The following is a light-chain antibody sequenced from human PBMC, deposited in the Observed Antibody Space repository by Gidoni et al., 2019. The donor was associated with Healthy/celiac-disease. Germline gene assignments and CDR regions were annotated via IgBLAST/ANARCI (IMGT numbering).Light chain of an antibody. CDR2: AAS. Sequence: IQMTQSPSSLSASVGDRVTITCRASQSIRSYLNWYQQKPGKAPKLLIYAASSLQSGVPSRFRGSGSGTDFTLTISSLQPEDFATYYCQQSYSTPPTFGQGTKVEIK. CDR1: QSIRSY. CDR3: QQSYSTPPT. V-gene: IGKV1-39*01. J-gene: IGKJ1*01.